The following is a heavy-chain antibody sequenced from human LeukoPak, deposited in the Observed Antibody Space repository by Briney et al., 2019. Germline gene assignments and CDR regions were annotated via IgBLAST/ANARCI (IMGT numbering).Heavy chain of an antibody. V-gene: IGHV3-48*03. CDR1: GFTFSSYE. J-gene: IGHJ4*02. D-gene: IGHD2-15*01. CDR3: ARDQYCSGGSCYCYY. CDR2: ISSSGSVI. Sequence: GGSLRLSCAASGFTFSSYEMNWVRQAPGKGLEWVSHISSSGSVIYYAGSVKGRFTISRDNAKNSLYLQMNSLRAEDTAVHYCARDQYCSGGSCYCYYWGQGTLVTVSS.